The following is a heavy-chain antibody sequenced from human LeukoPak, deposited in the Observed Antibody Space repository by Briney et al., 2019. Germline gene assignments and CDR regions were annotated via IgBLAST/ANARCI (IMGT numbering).Heavy chain of an antibody. CDR2: MNSNNGNT. V-gene: IGHV1-8*02. J-gene: IGHJ5*02. CDR1: GYTFSVYD. D-gene: IGHD6-13*01. Sequence: ALVKVSCKTSGYTFSVYDINWLRQVAGQGPEWMGWMNSNNGNTGYALKFQDRVTMTMNTSIDTAYMELNNLTPEDTAVYYCVRRISALGTGFWFDPWGQGTQVTVSS. CDR3: VRRISALGTGFWFDP.